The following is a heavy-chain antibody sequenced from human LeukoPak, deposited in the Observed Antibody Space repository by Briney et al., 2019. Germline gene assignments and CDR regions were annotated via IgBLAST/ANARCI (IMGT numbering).Heavy chain of an antibody. CDR3: ARVLWFGELLWGMDY. D-gene: IGHD3-10*01. V-gene: IGHV4-39*07. J-gene: IGHJ4*02. Sequence: SSETLSLTCTVSGGSISSSSYYWGWIRQPPGKGLEWIGSIYYSGSTYYNPSLKSRVTISVDTSKNQFSLKLSSVTAADTAVYYCARVLWFGELLWGMDYWGQGTLVTVSS. CDR1: GGSISSSSYY. CDR2: IYYSGST.